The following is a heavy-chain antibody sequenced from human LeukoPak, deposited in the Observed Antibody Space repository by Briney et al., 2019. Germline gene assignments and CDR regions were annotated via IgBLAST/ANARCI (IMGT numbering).Heavy chain of an antibody. CDR1: GGSITSYY. Sequence: PSETLFLTCTVSGGSITSYYWSWIRQPPGKGLEWIGYIYYSGSTNYNPSLKSRVTISVDTSKNQFSLKLSSMTAADTAVYFCARQGGFASSAGVWGKGTTVTVSS. V-gene: IGHV4-59*08. J-gene: IGHJ6*04. D-gene: IGHD2-2*01. CDR3: ARQGGFASSAGV. CDR2: IYYSGST.